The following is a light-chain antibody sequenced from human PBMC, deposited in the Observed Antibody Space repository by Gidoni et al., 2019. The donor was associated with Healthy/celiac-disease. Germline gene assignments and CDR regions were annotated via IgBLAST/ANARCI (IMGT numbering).Light chain of an antibody. Sequence: IHLTQSQSSLSASVGERVTITCRASQSISSFLTWYHQKPGKAPKLLIYAASSLQSGVPSRLSGSGAGTELTITIISMQHEDFVTYYCQQSYSTPPLTFGGGTKVEIK. CDR1: QSISSF. J-gene: IGKJ4*01. V-gene: IGKV1-39*01. CDR3: QQSYSTPPLT. CDR2: AAS.